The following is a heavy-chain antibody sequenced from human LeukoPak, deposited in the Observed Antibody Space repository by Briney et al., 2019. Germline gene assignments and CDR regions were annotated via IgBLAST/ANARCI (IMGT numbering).Heavy chain of an antibody. V-gene: IGHV3-48*01. D-gene: IGHD6-13*01. CDR2: ISSSSSTI. CDR3: ARDSSWAPHDY. J-gene: IGHJ4*02. CDR1: GFTFSSYS. Sequence: PGGSLRLSCAASGFTFSSYSMNWVRQAPGKGLEWVSYISSSSSTIYYADSVKGRFTISRDNAKNSLYLQMNSLRAEDTAVYYCARDSSWAPHDYWGQGTLVTVSS.